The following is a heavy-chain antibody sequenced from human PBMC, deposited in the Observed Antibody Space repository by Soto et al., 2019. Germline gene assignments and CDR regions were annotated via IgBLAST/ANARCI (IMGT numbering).Heavy chain of an antibody. CDR2: INANSGGT. J-gene: IGHJ1*01. Sequence: ASVKVSCKASGYTFTGYYMHWVRQAPGQGLEWMGWINANSGGTNYALKFQGRVTVTRDTSISTAYMELSSLRSDDTAIYYCERGTALKVSGHPHKGEHLQNGGQGTVLTVS. V-gene: IGHV1-2*02. CDR1: GYTFTGYY. D-gene: IGHD1-26*01. CDR3: ERGTALKVSGHPHKGEHLQN.